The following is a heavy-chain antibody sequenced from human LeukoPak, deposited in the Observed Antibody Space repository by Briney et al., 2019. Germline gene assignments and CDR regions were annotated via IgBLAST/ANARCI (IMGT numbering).Heavy chain of an antibody. CDR1: GGSFSGYY. J-gene: IGHJ4*02. CDR3: ARGVHYYDSSGYYYSYYFDY. CDR2: INHSGST. Sequence: PSETLSLTCAVYGGSFSGYYWSWIRQPPGKGLEWIGEINHSGSTNHNPSLKSRVTISVDTSKNQFSLKLSSVTAADTAVYYCARGVHYYDSSGYYYSYYFDYWGQGTLVTVSS. V-gene: IGHV4-34*01. D-gene: IGHD3-22*01.